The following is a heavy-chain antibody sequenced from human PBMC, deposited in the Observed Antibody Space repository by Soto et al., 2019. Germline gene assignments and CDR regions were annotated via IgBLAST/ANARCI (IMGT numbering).Heavy chain of an antibody. CDR3: ARDQGVVVTADNWFDP. D-gene: IGHD2-21*02. J-gene: IGHJ5*02. V-gene: IGHV4-4*07. CDR2: IFSSGST. Sequence: SETLYITCTVSGGSITDYSWVWIRQPAGKGLEWIGRIFSSGSTNYNPSLKGRITMSLDTSKNQFSLKLNSATATDTAVYLCARDQGVVVTADNWFDPWGQGILVTVSS. CDR1: GGSITDYS.